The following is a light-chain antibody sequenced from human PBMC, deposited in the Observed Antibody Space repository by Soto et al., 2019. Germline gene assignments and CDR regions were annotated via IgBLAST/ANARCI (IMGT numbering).Light chain of an antibody. V-gene: IGKV1-5*03. CDR1: QSISSR. CDR2: KAS. Sequence: DIQMTQSPSTLSASVGDRVTITCRASQSISSRLAWYQQKPGKVPKLLIYKASSLESGVPSRFSGSGSGTEITLTISRLQPDDFATYYCQQYDSYSWTFGQGTKVEI. J-gene: IGKJ1*01. CDR3: QQYDSYSWT.